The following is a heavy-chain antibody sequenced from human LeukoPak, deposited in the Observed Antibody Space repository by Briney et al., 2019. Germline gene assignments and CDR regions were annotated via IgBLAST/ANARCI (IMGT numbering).Heavy chain of an antibody. V-gene: IGHV3-21*01. D-gene: IGHD6-13*01. Sequence: GGCLRLSRAASGFTFSLYSMNWGTQAPGNGLECGSYITSSSTNIYYADSVEGRYTLSRDNDKNSLYLQRNSLRAEDTAVYYCARVGPEGYSSRWYMDVWGRGTKVPVFS. J-gene: IGHJ6*04. CDR3: ARVGPEGYSSRWYMDV. CDR1: GFTFSLYS. CDR2: ITSSSTNI.